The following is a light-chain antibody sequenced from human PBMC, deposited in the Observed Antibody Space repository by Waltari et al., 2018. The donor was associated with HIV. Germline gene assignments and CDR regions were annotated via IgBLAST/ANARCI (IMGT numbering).Light chain of an antibody. CDR1: SSNIGVRED. V-gene: IGLV1-40*01. CDR3: QSYDNSLNAVV. CDR2: GNT. J-gene: IGLJ2*01. Sequence: QSVLTQPPSVSGAPGQRVIISCTGSSSNIGVREDVHWYQQLPGAVPKVLIYGNTNRPSGVPDRFSGSKSGASASLAIAGLQTDDEADYYCQSYDNSLNAVVFGGGTRLTVL.